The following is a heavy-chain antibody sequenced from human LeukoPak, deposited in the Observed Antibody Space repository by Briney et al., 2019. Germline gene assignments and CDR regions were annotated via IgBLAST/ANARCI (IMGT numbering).Heavy chain of an antibody. J-gene: IGHJ6*03. D-gene: IGHD3-10*01. CDR2: INQDGSEK. Sequence: PGGSLRLSCAASGFTFTNYWMSWVRQAPGKGLEWVANINQDGSEKYYVDSVKGRFTISRDNSKNTLYLQMNSLRAEDTAVYYCAKGSSYYGSGSYYNDAFDYMDVWGKGTTVTVSS. CDR3: AKGSSYYGSGSYYNDAFDYMDV. V-gene: IGHV3-7*03. CDR1: GFTFTNYW.